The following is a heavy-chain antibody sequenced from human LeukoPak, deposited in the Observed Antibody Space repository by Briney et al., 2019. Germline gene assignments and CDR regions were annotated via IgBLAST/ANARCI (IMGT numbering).Heavy chain of an antibody. Sequence: AGGSLRLSCAASGFTFSSYWMSWVRQAPGKGLEWVANIKQDGSEKNSVDSVKGRFTISRDNAKNSLYLQMNSLRVDDTAVYYCAKGNGYNYLAWPFDYWGQGTLVTVSS. D-gene: IGHD5-24*01. CDR3: AKGNGYNYLAWPFDY. CDR2: IKQDGSEK. CDR1: GFTFSSYW. J-gene: IGHJ4*02. V-gene: IGHV3-7*01.